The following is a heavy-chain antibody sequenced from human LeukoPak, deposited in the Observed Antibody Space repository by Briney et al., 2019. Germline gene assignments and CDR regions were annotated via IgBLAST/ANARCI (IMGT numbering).Heavy chain of an antibody. Sequence: GASVKVSCKASGYTFTGYNMHWVRQAPGQGPEWMGRLNPNSGGTNYAQRFQGRVTMTRDTSINTAYMELSRLRSDDTAVYYCARDLSASVADFDYWGQGTLVTVSS. CDR3: ARDLSASVADFDY. CDR2: LNPNSGGT. CDR1: GYTFTGYN. D-gene: IGHD6-19*01. V-gene: IGHV1-2*06. J-gene: IGHJ4*02.